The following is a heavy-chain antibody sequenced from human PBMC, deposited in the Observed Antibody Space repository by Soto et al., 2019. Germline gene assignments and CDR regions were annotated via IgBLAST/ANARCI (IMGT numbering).Heavy chain of an antibody. CDR2: IYHSGST. D-gene: IGHD4-4*01. CDR3: ARGDDYTKDYYYGMDV. Sequence: TLSITGDVSGGYISSGGYSWSWIRQPPGKGLEWIGYIYHSGSTYYNPSLKSRVTISVDRSKNQFSLKLSSVTAADTAVYYCARGDDYTKDYYYGMDVWGQGTTVTVSS. CDR1: GGYISSGGYS. J-gene: IGHJ6*02. V-gene: IGHV4-30-2*01.